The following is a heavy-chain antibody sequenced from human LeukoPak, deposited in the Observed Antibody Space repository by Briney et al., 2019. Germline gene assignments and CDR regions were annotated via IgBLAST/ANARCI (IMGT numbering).Heavy chain of an antibody. J-gene: IGHJ4*02. CDR1: GGSISSYY. Sequence: SETLSLTCTVSGGSISSYYWSWIRQPPGKGLEWIGYIYSSESTNNNPSLKSRVTISVDTSKNQFSLKLSSVTAADTAVYYCARSSSAYYDYWGQGTLVTVSS. CDR2: IYSSEST. CDR3: ARSSSAYYDY. V-gene: IGHV4-59*01.